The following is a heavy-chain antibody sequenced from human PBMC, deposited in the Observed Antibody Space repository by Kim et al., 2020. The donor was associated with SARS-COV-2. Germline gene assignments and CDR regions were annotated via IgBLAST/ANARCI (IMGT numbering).Heavy chain of an antibody. V-gene: IGHV5-51*01. D-gene: IGHD6-19*01. CDR2: IYPGDSDT. J-gene: IGHJ1*01. Sequence: GESLKISCKGFGYTFTSSWIGWMRQMPGKGLEWMGIIYPGDSDTRYSPSFQGQVTISADKSISTAYLQWSSLKASDTAMYYCARRADTAEYLQHWGQGTLLIVSS. CDR1: GYTFTSSW. CDR3: ARRADTAEYLQH.